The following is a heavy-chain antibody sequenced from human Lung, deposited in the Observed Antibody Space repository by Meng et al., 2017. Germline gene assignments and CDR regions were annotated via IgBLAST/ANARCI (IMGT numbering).Heavy chain of an antibody. CDR3: ARDEDISAAGKRFGDY. CDR2: SNPKSGDT. Sequence: QGRLVRTGVEVKKPGASGKVSCKPSGTLFPDYSIHWGRRAPGQGLEWMGRSNPKSGDTHYAQKFQARVTMTGDTSISTAYMELSGLRSDDTAMYYCARDEDISAAGKRFGDYWGQGTLVTVSS. J-gene: IGHJ4*02. V-gene: IGHV1-2*06. D-gene: IGHD6-25*01. CDR1: GTLFPDYS.